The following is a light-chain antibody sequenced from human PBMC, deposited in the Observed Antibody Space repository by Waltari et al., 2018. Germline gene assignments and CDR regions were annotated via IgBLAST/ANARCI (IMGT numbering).Light chain of an antibody. CDR2: GNR. V-gene: IGLV1-40*01. Sequence: QSVLTQPPSVSGAPGQTVTLSCTGSSSNIGAGSYSPWYQQLPGAAPKLLIHGNRNRPSGVPDRFFGFNSDTSASLAITGLQAEDEADYYCQSYDSNLSGYVFGTGTKVSVL. J-gene: IGLJ1*01. CDR1: SSNIGAGSY. CDR3: QSYDSNLSGYV.